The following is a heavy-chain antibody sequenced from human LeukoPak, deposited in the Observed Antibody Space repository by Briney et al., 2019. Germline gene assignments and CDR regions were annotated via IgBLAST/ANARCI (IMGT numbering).Heavy chain of an antibody. CDR1: GGSFSHYY. D-gene: IGHD1-7*01. Sequence: SETLSLTCAVHGGSFSHYYWSWIRQSPGMGLEWIGEINDSGTINYNPSLMSRVTISLDKSKIQFSLRLSSATAADTAVYYCARRWNYGRNYYIDVWGKGATVSVSS. V-gene: IGHV4-34*01. J-gene: IGHJ6*03. CDR2: INDSGTI. CDR3: ARRWNYGRNYYIDV.